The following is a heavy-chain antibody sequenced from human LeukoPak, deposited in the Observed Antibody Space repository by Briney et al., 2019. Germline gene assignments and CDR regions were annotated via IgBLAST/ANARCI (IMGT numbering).Heavy chain of an antibody. CDR1: GGTFSSYA. CDR2: IIPIFGTA. CDR3: ARVSFRGYSYAYWFDP. V-gene: IGHV1-69*13. Sequence: GASVKVSCKASGGTFSSYAISGVRQAPGQGLEWMGGIIPIFGTANYAQKFQGRVTITADESTSTAYMELSSLRSEDTAVYYCARVSFRGYSYAYWFDPWGQGTLVTVSS. D-gene: IGHD5-18*01. J-gene: IGHJ5*02.